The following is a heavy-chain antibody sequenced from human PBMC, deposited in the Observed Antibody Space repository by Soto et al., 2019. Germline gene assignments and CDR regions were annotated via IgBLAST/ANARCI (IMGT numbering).Heavy chain of an antibody. D-gene: IGHD3-10*02. J-gene: IGHJ3*01. Sequence: QVQLVQSGAEVRKPGSSVKVSCKASGVTFSSYTISWVRQAPGQGLEWMGRIIPVLGVANYDPKFQGRLXXXXXXXXXXXXXXXXXXXXXXXXXXXXXXXXXXXSYVSDFWGQGTFITVS. CDR2: IIPVLGVA. CDR3: XXXXXXXSYVSDF. V-gene: IGHV1-69*02. CDR1: GVTFSSYT.